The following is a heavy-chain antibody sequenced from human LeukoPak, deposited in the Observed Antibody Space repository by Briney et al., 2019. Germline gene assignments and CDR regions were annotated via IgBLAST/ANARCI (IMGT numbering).Heavy chain of an antibody. D-gene: IGHD5-24*01. Sequence: ASVKVSCKASGYTFTGYYMHWVRQAPGQGLEWMGWINPNSGGTNYAQKFQGRVTMTRDTSISTAYMELSRLRSDDTAVYYCARAIATIPYYYYYMDVWGKGTTVTVSS. CDR1: GYTFTGYY. J-gene: IGHJ6*03. CDR3: ARAIATIPYYYYYMDV. CDR2: INPNSGGT. V-gene: IGHV1-2*02.